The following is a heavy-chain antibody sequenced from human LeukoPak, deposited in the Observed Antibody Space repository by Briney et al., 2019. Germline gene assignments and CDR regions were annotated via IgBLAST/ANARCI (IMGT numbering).Heavy chain of an antibody. Sequence: GGSLRLSCAASGFTFSNAWMSWVRQAPGKGLEWVSVLYSGGNTFYADSVKGRFTISRDNSKNTLYLQMNSLRAEDTAVYYCARNNWFDPWGQGTLVTVSS. V-gene: IGHV3-66*01. J-gene: IGHJ5*01. CDR3: ARNNWFDP. CDR2: LYSGGNT. CDR1: GFTFSNAW.